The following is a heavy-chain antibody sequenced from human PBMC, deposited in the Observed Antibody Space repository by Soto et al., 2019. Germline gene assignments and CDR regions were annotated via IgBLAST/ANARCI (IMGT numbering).Heavy chain of an antibody. CDR3: ARLVYDTRLNYMYFDF. CDR2: IFHDGTA. CDR1: GVSISSGNW. Sequence: SETLSLTCAVSGVSISSGNWWTWVRQTPQRGLEYIGEIFHDGTANYYPSFERRVAISVDTSKNQFSLKLTSVTAADTAIYFRARLVYDTRLNYMYFDFWGQGALVPSPQ. V-gene: IGHV4-4*02. J-gene: IGHJ4*02. D-gene: IGHD3-10*01.